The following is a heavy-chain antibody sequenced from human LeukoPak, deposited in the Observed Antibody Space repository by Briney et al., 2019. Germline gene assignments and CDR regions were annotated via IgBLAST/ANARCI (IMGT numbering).Heavy chain of an antibody. CDR2: IYSGGST. CDR3: ARDYSGYERPGNYGMDV. J-gene: IGHJ6*02. D-gene: IGHD5-12*01. V-gene: IGHV3-53*01. CDR1: GFPVRSNY. Sequence: PGGSLRLSCAASGFPVRSNYMSGVRPAPGKGLGGGSVIYSGGSTYYADSVKGRFTNSRDNAKNTLYLQMNSLRAEDTAVYYCARDYSGYERPGNYGMDVWGQGTTVTVSS.